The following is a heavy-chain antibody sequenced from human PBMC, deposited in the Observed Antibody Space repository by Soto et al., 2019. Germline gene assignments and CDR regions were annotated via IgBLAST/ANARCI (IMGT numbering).Heavy chain of an antibody. J-gene: IGHJ4*02. V-gene: IGHV1-69*13. D-gene: IGHD2-21*02. CDR1: GGTFSSYA. CDR2: IIPIFGTA. Sequence: GASVKVSCKASGGTFSSYAISWVRQAPGQGLEWMGGIIPIFGTANYAQKFQGRVTITADESTSTAYMELSSLRSEDTAVYYCAIHEGCGGDFYSRRVDYWGQGXLVTVSS. CDR3: AIHEGCGGDFYSRRVDY.